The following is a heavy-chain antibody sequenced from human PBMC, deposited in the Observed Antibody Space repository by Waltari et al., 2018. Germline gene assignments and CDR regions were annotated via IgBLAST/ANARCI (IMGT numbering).Heavy chain of an antibody. Sequence: EVQLVESGGGLIQPGGSLRLSCAASGFTVSSNYMSWVRQAPGKGQEWVSFIFSGGSTNDADSLKGRFTISRDNSKNTLYLQMNSRRAEDTAVYYCARVLYDWGQGTLVTVSS. J-gene: IGHJ4*02. D-gene: IGHD2-8*01. CDR1: GFTVSSNY. CDR2: IFSGGST. V-gene: IGHV3-53*01. CDR3: ARVLYD.